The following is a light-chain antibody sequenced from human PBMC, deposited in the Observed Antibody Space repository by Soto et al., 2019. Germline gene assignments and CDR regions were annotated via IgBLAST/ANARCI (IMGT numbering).Light chain of an antibody. V-gene: IGLV2-23*02. Sequence: QSALTHPASVSGSPGQSITISCTGTSSDFRNYNLVSWYKQHPGKVPKLILFEVNKRPSGVSGRFSGSKSGNTASLTISGLQAEDEADYYCCSFTSSNTHVFGTGTKVTVL. CDR2: EVN. CDR1: SSDFRNYNL. J-gene: IGLJ1*01. CDR3: CSFTSSNTHV.